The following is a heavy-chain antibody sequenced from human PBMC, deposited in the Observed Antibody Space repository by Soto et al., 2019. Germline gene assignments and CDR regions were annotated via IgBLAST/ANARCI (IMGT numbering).Heavy chain of an antibody. D-gene: IGHD6-6*01. CDR3: AKGGSSSARYFGR. Sequence: QVQVVESGGGVVQPGRSLRLSCAASGFTFSSYGMHWVRQAPGKGLEWVAIISWDGNNKYYADSVKGRFTISRDSSKNTLFLHMSSLRAEDTDVYYCAKGGSSSARYFGRWGQGTLVTVSS. J-gene: IGHJ5*02. V-gene: IGHV3-30*18. CDR1: GFTFSSYG. CDR2: ISWDGNNK.